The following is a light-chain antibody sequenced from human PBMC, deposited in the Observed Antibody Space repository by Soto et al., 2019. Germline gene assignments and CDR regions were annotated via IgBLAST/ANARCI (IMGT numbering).Light chain of an antibody. J-gene: IGKJ1*01. Sequence: EIVLTQSPGTLSLSPGERATLSCRASQSVSSTYLAWYQQQPGQAPRLLIYGASNRATGITDRFSGSGSGTDFTLTISRLEPEDFAVYYCQQYGSSSWTFGQGTKVDIK. CDR1: QSVSSTY. CDR3: QQYGSSSWT. V-gene: IGKV3-20*01. CDR2: GAS.